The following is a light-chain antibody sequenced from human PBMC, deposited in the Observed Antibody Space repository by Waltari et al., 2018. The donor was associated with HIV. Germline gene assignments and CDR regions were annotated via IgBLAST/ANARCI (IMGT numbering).Light chain of an antibody. J-gene: IGLJ2*01. CDR2: YDT. CDR1: NIGGKS. CDR3: QVWDTTNDHQTF. Sequence: SYVLTQPPSVSVAPGKTATITCGGNNIGGKSVHWYQQKPGQAPVVVIYYDTDRPSGFPARFSGSSSANAATLTISRVEAGDEADYYCQVWDTTNDHQTFFGVGTKLTVL. V-gene: IGLV3-21*04.